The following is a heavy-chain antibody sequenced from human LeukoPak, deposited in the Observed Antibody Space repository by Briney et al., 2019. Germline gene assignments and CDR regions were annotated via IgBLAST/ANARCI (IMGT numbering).Heavy chain of an antibody. J-gene: IGHJ5*02. CDR3: AAVVGATNNWFDP. V-gene: IGHV1-2*04. CDR1: GYTFTGYY. Sequence: GASVKVSCKASGYTFTGYYVHWVRQAPGQGLEWMGWINPNSGGTNYAQKFQGWVTMTRDTSISTAYMELSRLRSDDTAVYYCAAVVGATNNWFDPWGQGTLVTVSS. CDR2: INPNSGGT. D-gene: IGHD1-26*01.